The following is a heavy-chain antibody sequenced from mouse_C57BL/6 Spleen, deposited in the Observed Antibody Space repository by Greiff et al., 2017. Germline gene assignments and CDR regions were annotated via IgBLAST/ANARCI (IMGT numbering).Heavy chain of an antibody. V-gene: IGHV5-4*01. J-gene: IGHJ2*01. D-gene: IGHD1-1*01. CDR3: AREFTTVVAFDY. CDR1: GFTFSSYA. Sequence: DVMLVESGGGLVKPGGSLTLSCAASGFTFSSYAMSWVRQTPEKRLEWVATISDGGSYTYYPDNVKGRFTISRDNAKNNLYLQMSHLKSEDTAMYYCAREFTTVVAFDYWGQGTTRTVSS. CDR2: ISDGGSYT.